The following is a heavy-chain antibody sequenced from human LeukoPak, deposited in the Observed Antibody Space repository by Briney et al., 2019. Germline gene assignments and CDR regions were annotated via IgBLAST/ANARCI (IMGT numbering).Heavy chain of an antibody. CDR2: IYYSGST. CDR1: GGSISSYY. V-gene: IGHV4-59*08. Sequence: SETLSLTCTVSGGSISSYYWSWIRQPPGKGLEWIGYIYYSGSTNYNPSLKSRVTISVDTSKNQFSLKLSSVTAADTAVYYCARLSIGFLRRGLHYWGQGTLVTVSS. J-gene: IGHJ4*02. CDR3: ARLSIGFLRRGLHY. D-gene: IGHD2/OR15-2a*01.